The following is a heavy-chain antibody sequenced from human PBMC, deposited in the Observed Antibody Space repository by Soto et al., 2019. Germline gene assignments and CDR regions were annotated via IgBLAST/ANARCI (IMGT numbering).Heavy chain of an antibody. D-gene: IGHD6-13*01. Sequence: GASVKVSCKASGYTFTSYAMHWVRQAPGQRLEWMGWINAGNGNTKYSQKFQGRVTITRDTSASTAYMELSSLRSEDTAVYYCAGGLRSRPRQLEALDYWGQGTLVTSPQ. CDR1: GYTFTSYA. J-gene: IGHJ4*02. V-gene: IGHV1-3*01. CDR2: INAGNGNT. CDR3: AGGLRSRPRQLEALDY.